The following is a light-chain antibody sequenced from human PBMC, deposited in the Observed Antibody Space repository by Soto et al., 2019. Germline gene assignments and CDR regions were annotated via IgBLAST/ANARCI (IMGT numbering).Light chain of an antibody. CDR3: QQSYSTPPFT. J-gene: IGKJ3*01. CDR1: QSISSY. Sequence: DIQMTQSPSPLSASVGDRVYITCRTSQSISSYLNWYQAKPGKAPKLLIYDASTLESGVPSRFSGSGSGTDFTLTISSPQPEDSATYYRQQSYSTPPFTFGPGTRVDI. V-gene: IGKV1-39*01. CDR2: DAS.